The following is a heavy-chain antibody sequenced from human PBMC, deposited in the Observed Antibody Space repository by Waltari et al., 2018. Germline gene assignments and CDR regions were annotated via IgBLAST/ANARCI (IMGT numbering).Heavy chain of an antibody. CDR3: ARGVTDYYYYMDV. D-gene: IGHD4-4*01. J-gene: IGHJ6*03. CDR1: GYTFTSYY. CDR2: IYPSGGST. Sequence: QVQLVQSGAEVKMPGASVKVSCKASGYTFTSYYLHWVRQAPGQGLEWMGVIYPSGGSTSYSQKFQGRVTMTGDTSTSTVYMELSSLRSEDTAVYYCARGVTDYYYYMDVWGTGTTVTVSS. V-gene: IGHV1-46*01.